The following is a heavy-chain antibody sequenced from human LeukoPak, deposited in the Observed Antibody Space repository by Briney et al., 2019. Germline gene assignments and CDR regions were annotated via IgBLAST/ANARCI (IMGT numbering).Heavy chain of an antibody. D-gene: IGHD5-18*01. CDR3: ARDLSLYSYGSTALEY. CDR2: IKQDGSEK. V-gene: IGHV3-7*01. J-gene: IGHJ4*02. CDR1: GFTFSSYW. Sequence: GGSLRLSCAASGFTFSSYWMSWVRQAPGKGLEWVANIKQDGSEKYYVDSVKGRFTISRDNSKNTLYLQMNSLRAEDTAVYYCARDLSLYSYGSTALEYWGQGTLVTVSS.